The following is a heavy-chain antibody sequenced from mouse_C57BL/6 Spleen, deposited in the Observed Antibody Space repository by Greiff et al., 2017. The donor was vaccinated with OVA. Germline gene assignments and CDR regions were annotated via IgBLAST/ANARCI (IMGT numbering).Heavy chain of an antibody. CDR3: ARGKGKVGPYVDY. J-gene: IGHJ2*01. Sequence: QVQLQQPGAELVRPGTSVKLSCKASGYTFSSYWMHWVKQRPGQGLEWIGVIDPSASSTTYNQKFKGKATLTVDTSSSTAYMQLSSLTSEDSAVYYCARGKGKVGPYVDYWGQGTTLTVSS. D-gene: IGHD4-1*01. V-gene: IGHV1-59*01. CDR2: IDPSASST. CDR1: GYTFSSYW.